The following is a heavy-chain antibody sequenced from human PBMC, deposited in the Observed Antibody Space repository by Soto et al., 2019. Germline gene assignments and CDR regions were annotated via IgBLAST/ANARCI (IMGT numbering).Heavy chain of an antibody. CDR3: ARGTGDSSGYYYGSSDY. Sequence: ASVKVSCKASGYTFTCYGISWVRQAPGQGLEWMGWISAYNGNTNYAQKLQGRVTMTTDTSTSTAYMELRSLRSDDTAVYYCARGTGDSSGYYYGSSDYWGQGTLVTVSS. D-gene: IGHD3-22*01. CDR1: GYTFTCYG. V-gene: IGHV1-18*01. J-gene: IGHJ4*02. CDR2: ISAYNGNT.